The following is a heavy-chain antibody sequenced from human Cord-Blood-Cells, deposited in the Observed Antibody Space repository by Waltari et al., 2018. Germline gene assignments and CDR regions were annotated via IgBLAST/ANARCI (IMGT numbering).Heavy chain of an antibody. D-gene: IGHD7-27*01. Sequence: QVQLVESGGGVVQPGRSLRLSCSASGFTFSSYALHWVRQAPGKGLEWVAVISYDGSNKYYADSVKGRITISRDNSKNTLYLQMNSLRAEDTAVYYCARDPRLGFDYWGQGTLVTVSS. CDR3: ARDPRLGFDY. CDR1: GFTFSSYA. J-gene: IGHJ4*02. V-gene: IGHV3-30-3*01. CDR2: ISYDGSNK.